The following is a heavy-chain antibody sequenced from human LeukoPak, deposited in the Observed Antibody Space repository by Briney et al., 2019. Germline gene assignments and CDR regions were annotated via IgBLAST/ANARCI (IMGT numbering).Heavy chain of an antibody. CDR1: GGSISSYY. CDR3: ARQAAYDYVWGSYRSGYFDY. D-gene: IGHD3-16*02. J-gene: IGHJ4*02. V-gene: IGHV4-59*08. CDR2: IYYSGST. Sequence: SETLSLTCTVSGGSISSYYWSWIRQPPGKGLEWIGYIYYSGSTNYNPSLKSRVTISVDTSENQFSLKLSSVTAADTAVYYCARQAAYDYVWGSYRSGYFDYWGQGTLVTVSS.